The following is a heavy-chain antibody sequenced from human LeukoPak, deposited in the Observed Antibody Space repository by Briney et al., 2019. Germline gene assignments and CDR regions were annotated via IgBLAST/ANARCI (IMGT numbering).Heavy chain of an antibody. CDR3: ARDLSGDTIPDY. D-gene: IGHD2-21*01. V-gene: IGHV3-48*04. CDR2: ISSTGSTI. CDR1: GFTFSTYW. J-gene: IGHJ4*02. Sequence: PGGSLRLSCAASGFTFSTYWMHWVRQAPGKGLEWVSYISSTGSTIYYADSVKGRFTISRDNAKNSLYLQMHSLRAEDTAVYYCARDLSGDTIPDYWGQGTLVTVSS.